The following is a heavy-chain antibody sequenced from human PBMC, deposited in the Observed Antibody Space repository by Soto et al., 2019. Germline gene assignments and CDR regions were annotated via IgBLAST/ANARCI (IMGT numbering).Heavy chain of an antibody. D-gene: IGHD6-19*01. J-gene: IGHJ3*02. CDR1: GYSFTSYW. CDR3: STPPQGWTERVDAFDI. Sequence: PGESLKISCKGSGYSFTSYWIRWLRQIPWKGLEWMGRIDPSAPYTNYSPSFQGHVTISADKSISTAYLQWSSLKASDTAMYYCSTPPQGWTERVDAFDIWGQGTMVTVSS. V-gene: IGHV5-10-1*01. CDR2: IDPSAPYT.